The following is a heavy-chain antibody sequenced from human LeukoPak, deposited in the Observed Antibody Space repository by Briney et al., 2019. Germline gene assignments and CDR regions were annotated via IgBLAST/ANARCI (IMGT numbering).Heavy chain of an antibody. CDR1: GFTFSSYA. CDR2: ISYDGSNK. D-gene: IGHD2-15*01. Sequence: PGGSLRLSCAASGFTFSSYAMHWVRQAPGKGLEWVAVISYDGSNKYYADSVKGRFTISRDNSKNTLYLQMNSLRAEDTAVYYCAREPMECSGGSCYSGYFDYWGQGTLVTVSS. J-gene: IGHJ4*02. CDR3: AREPMECSGGSCYSGYFDY. V-gene: IGHV3-30-3*01.